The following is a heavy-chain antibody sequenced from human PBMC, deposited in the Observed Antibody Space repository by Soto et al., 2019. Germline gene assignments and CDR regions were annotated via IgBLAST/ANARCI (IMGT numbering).Heavy chain of an antibody. Sequence: QLQLRESGSGLVKPSQTLSLTCTVSGAPITSGAYSWSWIRQPPGKGLEWIGFIYQSGSTHYNPSLKSRVTISVDRSKNHFSLQLTSRTAADTAVYYCARDMSGCSSSDCYLSGWFDPWGPGTLVTVSS. CDR1: GAPITSGAYS. D-gene: IGHD2-21*02. V-gene: IGHV4-30-2*01. CDR2: IYQSGST. J-gene: IGHJ5*02. CDR3: ARDMSGCSSSDCYLSGWFDP.